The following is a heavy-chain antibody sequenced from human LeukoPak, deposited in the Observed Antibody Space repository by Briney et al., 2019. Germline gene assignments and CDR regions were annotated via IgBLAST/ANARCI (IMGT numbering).Heavy chain of an antibody. CDR1: GFTFSSYG. CDR2: IWYDGSNK. V-gene: IGHV3-33*01. CDR3: ARDYYDSSGQYYFDY. J-gene: IGHJ4*02. D-gene: IGHD3-22*01. Sequence: GGSLRLSCAASGFTFSSYGMHWVRQAPGKGLEWVAVIWYDGSNKFYADSVKGRFTISRDNSKNTLYLQMNSLRAEDTAVYYCARDYYDSSGQYYFDYWGQGTLVTVSS.